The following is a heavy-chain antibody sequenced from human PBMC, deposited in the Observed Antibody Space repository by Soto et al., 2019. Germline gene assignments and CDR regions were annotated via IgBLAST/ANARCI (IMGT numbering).Heavy chain of an antibody. V-gene: IGHV1-69*13. CDR1: GGTFSSYA. CDR3: ATHGREYDMLTGPFDS. J-gene: IGHJ4*02. Sequence: SVKVSCKASGGTFSSYAISWVRQAPGQGLAWMGGIIPIFGTANYAQKFQGRVTITADESTSTAYMDLSSLRSEDTAVYSCATHGREYDMLTGPFDSWGQGILVTVSS. CDR2: IIPIFGTA. D-gene: IGHD3-9*01.